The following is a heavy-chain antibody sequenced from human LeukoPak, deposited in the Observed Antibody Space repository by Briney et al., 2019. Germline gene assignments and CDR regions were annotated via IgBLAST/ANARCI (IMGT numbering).Heavy chain of an antibody. V-gene: IGHV3-48*04. CDR3: ARDRTIGDGYNAGAFDI. CDR1: GFTFSSYW. Sequence: GGSLRLSCAASGFTFSSYWMSWVRQAPGKGLEWVSYISSSDNTIYYVDSVKGRFTISRDNAKNSLYLQMNSLRAEDTAVYYCARDRTIGDGYNAGAFDIWGQGTMVTVSS. J-gene: IGHJ3*02. D-gene: IGHD5-24*01. CDR2: ISSSDNTI.